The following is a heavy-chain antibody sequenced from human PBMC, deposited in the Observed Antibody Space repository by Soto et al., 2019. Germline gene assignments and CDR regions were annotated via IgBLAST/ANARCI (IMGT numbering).Heavy chain of an antibody. CDR2: ISGSGRNT. CDR1: GFTFSSNG. Sequence: LRLSCATSGFTFSSNGMSWVRQAPGKGLDWVSGISGSGRNTYYADSVKGRFTISRDDSKNTLFLQMSSLRAEDTAVYYCAKERTAERELRHFDYWGQGTLVTVSS. D-gene: IGHD1-26*01. CDR3: AKERTAERELRHFDY. J-gene: IGHJ4*02. V-gene: IGHV3-23*01.